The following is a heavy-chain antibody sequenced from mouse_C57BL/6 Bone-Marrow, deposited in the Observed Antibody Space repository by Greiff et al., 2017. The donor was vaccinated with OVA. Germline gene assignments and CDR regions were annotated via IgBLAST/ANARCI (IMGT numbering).Heavy chain of an antibody. Sequence: VQLQQSGAELVRPGTSVKMSCKASGYTFTNYWIRWAKQRPGHGLEWIGDIYPGGGYTKYNEKFKGKATLTADKSSSTAYMQFSSLTSEDSAVYYCAIYEGYRAWGAYWGQGTLVTVSA. V-gene: IGHV1-63*01. CDR1: GYTFTNYW. D-gene: IGHD2-3*01. J-gene: IGHJ3*01. CDR3: AIYEGYRAWGAY. CDR2: IYPGGGYT.